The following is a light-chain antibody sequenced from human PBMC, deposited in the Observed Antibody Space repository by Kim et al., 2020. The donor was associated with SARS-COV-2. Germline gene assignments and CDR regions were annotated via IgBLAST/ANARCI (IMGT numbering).Light chain of an antibody. V-gene: IGKV4-1*01. CDR2: WAS. CDR1: QSVLSSSNNKSY. CDR3: QQYYSTPYT. Sequence: ATINCKSSQSVLSSSNNKSYLAWYQQKPGQPPKLLIYWASTRESGVPDRFSGSGSGTDFTLTISSLQAEDVAVYYCQQYYSTPYTFGQGTKLEI. J-gene: IGKJ2*01.